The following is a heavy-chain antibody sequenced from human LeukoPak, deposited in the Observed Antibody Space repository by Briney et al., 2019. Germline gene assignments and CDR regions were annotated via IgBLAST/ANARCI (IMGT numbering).Heavy chain of an antibody. CDR3: AIDLMT. V-gene: IGHV4-34*01. Sequence: PSETLSLTCAVSGGSFSGKYWTWIRQPPGKGLEWIGEITYSGSIYYNPSLKSRVTISVDTCKNQCSLKLNSVTAGVTAVYYCAIDLMTWGQGTLVTASS. CDR2: ITYSGSI. J-gene: IGHJ4*02. CDR1: GGSFSGKY.